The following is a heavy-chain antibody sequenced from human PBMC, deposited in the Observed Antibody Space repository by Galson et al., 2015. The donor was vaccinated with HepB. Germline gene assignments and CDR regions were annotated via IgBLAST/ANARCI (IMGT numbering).Heavy chain of an antibody. D-gene: IGHD5-12*01. CDR3: ARSAYDASLDAFNI. V-gene: IGHV6-1*01. J-gene: IGHJ3*02. CDR2: TYYRSKWYN. Sequence: CAISGDSVSNKNAAWNWIRQSASRGLEWLARTYYRSKWYNDYAVTVKSRGTINPDTSKNQFSLQLNSVTPDDTAVYYCARSAYDASLDAFNIWGQGTMVTVSS. CDR1: GDSVSNKNAA.